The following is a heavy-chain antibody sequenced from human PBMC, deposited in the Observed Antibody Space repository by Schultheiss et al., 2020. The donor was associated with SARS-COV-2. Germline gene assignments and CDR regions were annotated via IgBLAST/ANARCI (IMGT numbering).Heavy chain of an antibody. V-gene: IGHV1-2*04. J-gene: IGHJ6*02. D-gene: IGHD6-19*01. CDR2: INPNSGGT. CDR3: ARVKSSGWIPYGMDV. CDR1: GYTFTGYY. Sequence: ASVKVSCKASGYTFTGYYMHWVRQAPGQGLEWMGWINPNSGGTNYAQKFQGWVTMTRDTSISTAYMELSRLRSDDTAVYYCARVKSSGWIPYGMDVWGQGTMVTVSS.